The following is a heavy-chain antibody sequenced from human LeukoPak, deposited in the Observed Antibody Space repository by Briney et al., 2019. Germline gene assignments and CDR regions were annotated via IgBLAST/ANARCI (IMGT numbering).Heavy chain of an antibody. J-gene: IGHJ4*02. CDR3: AGGSNYYDSSGYYDY. CDR1: GGSISSYY. CDR2: IYTSGST. D-gene: IGHD3-22*01. V-gene: IGHV4-4*07. Sequence: SETLSLTCTVSGGSISSYYWSWIRQPAGKGLEWIGRIYTSGSTNYNPSLKSRVTMSVDTSKNQSSLKLSSVTAADTAVYYCAGGSNYYDSSGYYDYWGQGTLVTVSS.